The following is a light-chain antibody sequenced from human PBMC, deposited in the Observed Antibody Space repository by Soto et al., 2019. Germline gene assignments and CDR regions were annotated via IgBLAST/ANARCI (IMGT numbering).Light chain of an antibody. CDR3: QQHNQWPIT. V-gene: IGKV3D-15*01. CDR1: QSAGNF. CDR2: YIS. Sequence: MKQSAATLSVSPGETASLSCRASQSAGNFLAWYQQKPGQAPRLLIYYISTRATGIPARFSGSGSGTEFTLTINSLQSEDSAVYYCQQHNQWPITFGQGTRLEI. J-gene: IGKJ5*01.